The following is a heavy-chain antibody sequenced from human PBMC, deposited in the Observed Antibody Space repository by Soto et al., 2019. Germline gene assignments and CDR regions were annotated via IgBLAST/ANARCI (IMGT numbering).Heavy chain of an antibody. J-gene: IGHJ6*02. D-gene: IGHD1-7*01. Sequence: PSETLSLTCAVYGGYFSGYYWSWIRQPPGKGLGWCGEINHGGSTNYNPTLKSRVTISVETSKNQFSLRRSTVTAADTAVYNCARASGVAPGNYHYYAMDAWGQGTTVTV. V-gene: IGHV4-34*01. CDR3: ARASGVAPGNYHYYAMDA. CDR2: INHGGST. CDR1: GGYFSGYY.